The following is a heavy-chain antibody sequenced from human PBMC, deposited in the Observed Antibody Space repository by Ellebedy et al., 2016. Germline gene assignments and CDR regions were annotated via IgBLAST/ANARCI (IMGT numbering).Heavy chain of an antibody. J-gene: IGHJ4*02. CDR3: ARGVLLWFGEPYYFDY. Sequence: SETLSLXCTVSGGSISSGGYYWSWIRQHPGKGLEWIGYIYYSGSTYYNPSLKSRVTISVDTSKNQFSLKLSSVTAADTAVYYCARGVLLWFGEPYYFDYWGQGTLVTVSS. D-gene: IGHD3-10*01. CDR2: IYYSGST. V-gene: IGHV4-31*03. CDR1: GGSISSGGYY.